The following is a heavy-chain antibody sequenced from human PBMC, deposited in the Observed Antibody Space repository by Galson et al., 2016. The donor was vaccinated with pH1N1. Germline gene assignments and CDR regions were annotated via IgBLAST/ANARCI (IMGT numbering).Heavy chain of an antibody. CDR3: ASAIAQGGSY. D-gene: IGHD3-10*01. V-gene: IGHV3-7*01. Sequence: SLRLSCAASGFSLSTFWMTWVRQAPGKGLEWVANINQDGSVKYYVDSVKGRFTISRDNAKNSLYLQMDSLSAEDTAVYYCASAIAQGGSYWGQGTLVTVSS. J-gene: IGHJ4*02. CDR1: GFSLSTFW. CDR2: INQDGSVK.